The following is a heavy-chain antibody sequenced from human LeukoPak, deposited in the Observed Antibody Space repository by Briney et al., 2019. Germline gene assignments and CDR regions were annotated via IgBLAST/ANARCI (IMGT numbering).Heavy chain of an antibody. CDR3: ARAHRSGWYIDY. CDR2: IYSGGST. Sequence: PGGSLRLSCAASGFTVSSNYMSWVRQAPGKGLEWVSVIYSGGSTYNADSVKGRFTISRDNSKNTLYLQMNSLRAEDTAVYYCARAHRSGWYIDYWGQGTLVTVSS. V-gene: IGHV3-66*01. CDR1: GFTVSSNY. J-gene: IGHJ4*02. D-gene: IGHD6-19*01.